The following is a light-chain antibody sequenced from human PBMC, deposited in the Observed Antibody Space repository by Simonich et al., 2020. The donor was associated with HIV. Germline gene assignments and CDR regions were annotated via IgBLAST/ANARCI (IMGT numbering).Light chain of an antibody. CDR3: QQYNSYSRT. Sequence: DIQMTQSSSSLSASVGDKVTITCRASQSISSYLNWYQQKPGKAPKLLIYAASSLQSGVPSRFSGSGSGTDFTLTISSLQPDDFATYYCQQYNSYSRTFGQGTKVEIK. CDR2: AAS. J-gene: IGKJ1*01. CDR1: QSISSY. V-gene: IGKV1-39*01.